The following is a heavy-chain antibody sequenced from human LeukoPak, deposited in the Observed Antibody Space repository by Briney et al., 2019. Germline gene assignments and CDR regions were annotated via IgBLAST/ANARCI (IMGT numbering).Heavy chain of an antibody. CDR3: ARLRSGYIYYFDY. J-gene: IGHJ4*02. CDR1: GYTFTGYY. V-gene: IGHV1-2*06. D-gene: IGHD3-22*01. Sequence: ASVKVSCKASGYTFTGYYMHWVRQAPGQGLEWMGRINPNSGGTNYAQKFQGRVTMTRGTSISTAYMELSRLRSDDTAAYYCARLRSGYIYYFDYWGQGTLVTVSS. CDR2: INPNSGGT.